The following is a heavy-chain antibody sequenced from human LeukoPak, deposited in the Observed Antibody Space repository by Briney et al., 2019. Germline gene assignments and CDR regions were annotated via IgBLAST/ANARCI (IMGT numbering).Heavy chain of an antibody. CDR3: ARGSSGSYLLDY. Sequence: SETLSLTCAVCGGSFSGYYWSWIRQPPGKGLEWIGEINHSGSTNYNPSLKSRVTISVDTSKNQFSLKLSSVTAADTAVYYCARGSSGSYLLDYWGQGTLVTVSS. CDR1: GGSFSGYY. D-gene: IGHD1-26*01. V-gene: IGHV4-34*01. J-gene: IGHJ4*02. CDR2: INHSGST.